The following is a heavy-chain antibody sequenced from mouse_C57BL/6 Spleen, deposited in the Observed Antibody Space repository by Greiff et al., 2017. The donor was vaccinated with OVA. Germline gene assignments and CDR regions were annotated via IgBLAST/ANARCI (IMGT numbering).Heavy chain of an antibody. CDR2: IYPGDGDT. D-gene: IGHD5-1*01. CDR3: AREGEYSYYAMDY. J-gene: IGHJ4*01. CDR1: GYAFSSSW. Sequence: VQLQESGPELVKPGASVKISCKASGYAFSSSWMNWVKQRPGKGLEWIGRIYPGDGDTNYNGKFKGKATLTADKSSSTAYMQLSSLTSEDSAVYFCAREGEYSYYAMDYWGQGTSVTVSS. V-gene: IGHV1-82*01.